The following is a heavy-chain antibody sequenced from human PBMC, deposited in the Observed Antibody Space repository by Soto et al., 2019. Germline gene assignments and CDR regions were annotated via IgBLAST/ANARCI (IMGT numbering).Heavy chain of an antibody. J-gene: IGHJ5*02. CDR3: ECLWRIGAAGIWINWFDP. D-gene: IGHD6-13*01. V-gene: IGHV4-34*01. CDR1: GGSFSGYY. Sequence: SETLSLTYAVYGGSFSGYYWSWIRQPPGKGLEWIGEINHSGSGNTNPYLKSVVTRSVDTSKNPYYLKHHSVNAATTAVSYVECLWRIGAAGIWINWFDPWGQGTLVTVSS. CDR2: INHSGSG.